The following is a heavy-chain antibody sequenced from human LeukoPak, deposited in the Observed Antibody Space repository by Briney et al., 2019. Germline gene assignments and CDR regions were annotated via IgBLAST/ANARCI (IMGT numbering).Heavy chain of an antibody. CDR2: ISSNGGST. V-gene: IGHV3-64D*09. CDR1: GFNFSSYA. CDR3: VKEGVVVAATLAFDY. J-gene: IGHJ4*02. D-gene: IGHD2-15*01. Sequence: GGSLRLSCSASGFNFSSYAMHWVRQAPGKGLEYVSAISSNGGSTYYADSVKGRFTISRDNSKNTLYLQMSSLRAEDTAVYYCVKEGVVVAATLAFDYWGQGTLVTVSS.